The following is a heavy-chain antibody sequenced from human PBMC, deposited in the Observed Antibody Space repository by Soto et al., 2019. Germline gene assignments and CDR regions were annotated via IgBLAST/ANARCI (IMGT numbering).Heavy chain of an antibody. CDR3: ARDRVVGYDFWSGPHWYFDL. CDR2: ISYDGSNK. V-gene: IGHV3-30-3*01. D-gene: IGHD3-3*01. CDR1: GFTFSSYA. Sequence: QVQLVESGGGVVQPGRSLRLSCAASGFTFSSYAMHWVRQAPGKGLEWVAVISYDGSNKYYADSVKGRFTISRDNSKNTLYLQMNSLRAEDTAVYYCARDRVVGYDFWSGPHWYFDLWGRGTLVTVSS. J-gene: IGHJ2*01.